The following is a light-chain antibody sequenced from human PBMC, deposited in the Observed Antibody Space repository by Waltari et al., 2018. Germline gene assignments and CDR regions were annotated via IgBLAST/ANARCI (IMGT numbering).Light chain of an antibody. Sequence: QAGLTQPPSVSKALGQTATLTCTAHSNKLGAQRAAWLQQHQGHPPNPLSYRNNNRPSGISERVSASRSGNTASLTITGLQPEDEADYYCSAWDSSLSAWVFGGGTKLTVL. CDR3: SAWDSSLSAWV. J-gene: IGLJ3*02. V-gene: IGLV10-54*01. CDR1: SNKLGAQR. CDR2: RNN.